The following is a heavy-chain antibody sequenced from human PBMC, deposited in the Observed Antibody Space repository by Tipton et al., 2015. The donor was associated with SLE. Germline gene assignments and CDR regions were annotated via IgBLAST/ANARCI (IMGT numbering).Heavy chain of an antibody. CDR2: IRYDGSNK. CDR3: AKDRGYIYNAFEI. V-gene: IGHV3-30*02. Sequence: SLRLSCAASGFTFSSYGMHWVRQAPGKGLEWVAFIRYDGSNKYYADSVKGRFTISRDNSKNTLYLQMNSLRAEDTAVYYCAKDRGYIYNAFEIWGQGTMVTVTS. CDR1: GFTFSSYG. J-gene: IGHJ3*02. D-gene: IGHD5-18*01.